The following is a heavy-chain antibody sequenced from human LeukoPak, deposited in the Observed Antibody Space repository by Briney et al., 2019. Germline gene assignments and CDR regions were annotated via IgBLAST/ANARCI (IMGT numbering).Heavy chain of an antibody. J-gene: IGHJ4*02. CDR1: GFTFNNYA. CDR2: ISWKGDTT. V-gene: IGHV3-20*01. Sequence: PGGSLRLSCAASGFTFNNYAMTWVRQTPGKGPEWVSLISWKGDTTAYAESVRGRFTISRDNAKNSLYLHMNSLRPEDTAFYHCAGDRCWRRTWAFDSWGQGSLVTVSS. CDR3: AGDRCWRRTWAFDS. D-gene: IGHD3-3*01.